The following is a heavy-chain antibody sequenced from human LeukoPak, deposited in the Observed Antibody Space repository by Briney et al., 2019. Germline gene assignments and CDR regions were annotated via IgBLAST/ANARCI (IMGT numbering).Heavy chain of an antibody. D-gene: IGHD3-22*01. CDR2: INPNSGGT. J-gene: IGHJ4*02. Sequence: ASVKVSCKASGYTFTGYYMHWVRQAPGQGLEWMGWINPNSGGTNYAQKFQGRVTMTRDTSISTAYMELSRLRSDDTAVYYCATLYYDSSGLDYWGQGTLVTVSS. CDR1: GYTFTGYY. CDR3: ATLYYDSSGLDY. V-gene: IGHV1-2*02.